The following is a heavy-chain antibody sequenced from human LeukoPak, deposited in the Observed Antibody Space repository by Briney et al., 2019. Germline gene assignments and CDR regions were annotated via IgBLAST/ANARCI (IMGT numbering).Heavy chain of an antibody. V-gene: IGHV5-51*01. D-gene: IGHD2-15*01. CDR1: GYSFTSYW. CDR3: ARLGYDEYYFDY. Sequence: GEALKISCKGSGYSFTSYWIGWGRRMPGKGLEWMGIIYPGDSDTRYSPSFQGQVTISADKSISTTYLQWSSLKASDTAMYYCARLGYDEYYFDYWGQGTLVTVSS. J-gene: IGHJ4*02. CDR2: IYPGDSDT.